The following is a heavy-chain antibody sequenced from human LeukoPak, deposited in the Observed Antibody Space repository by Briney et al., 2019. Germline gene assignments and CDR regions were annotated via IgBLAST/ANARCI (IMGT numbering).Heavy chain of an antibody. CDR2: INPGDGRT. J-gene: IGHJ4*02. Sequence: ASVKVSCKASGYTFTTYYMQWMRQAPGQGPEWMGMINPGDGRTTYARKFQGRVALTRNTATSTVYMELSGLSSQDTAVYYCARLHSSLHYYDTSGYFHYWGQGTLVTVSS. CDR3: ARLHSSLHYYDTSGYFHY. V-gene: IGHV1-46*01. CDR1: GYTFTTYY. D-gene: IGHD3-22*01.